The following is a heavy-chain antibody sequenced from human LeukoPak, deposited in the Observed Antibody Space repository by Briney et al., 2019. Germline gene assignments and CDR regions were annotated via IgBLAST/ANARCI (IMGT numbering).Heavy chain of an antibody. V-gene: IGHV4-59*01. J-gene: IGHJ4*02. CDR1: GGSISSYY. CDR3: ARDAYSGSYDY. Sequence: PSETLSLTCTVSGGSISSYYWSWIRQPPGKGLEWIGYIYYSGSTNYNPSLKSRVTISVDTSKNQFSLKLSSVTAADTAVYYCARDAYSGSYDYWGQGTLVTVSS. CDR2: IYYSGST. D-gene: IGHD1-26*01.